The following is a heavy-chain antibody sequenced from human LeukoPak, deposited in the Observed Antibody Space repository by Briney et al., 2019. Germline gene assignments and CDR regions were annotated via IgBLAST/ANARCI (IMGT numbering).Heavy chain of an antibody. V-gene: IGHV4-38-2*02. J-gene: IGHJ4*02. CDR1: GGSVSNYY. CDR3: AREADSGYAGVDY. D-gene: IGHD5-12*01. CDR2: IYHSGST. Sequence: SETLSLTCTVSGGSVSNYYWGWIRQPPGKGLEWIGSIYHSGSTYYNPSLKSRVTISVDTSKNQFSLKLSSMTAADTAVYYCAREADSGYAGVDYWGQGTLVTVSS.